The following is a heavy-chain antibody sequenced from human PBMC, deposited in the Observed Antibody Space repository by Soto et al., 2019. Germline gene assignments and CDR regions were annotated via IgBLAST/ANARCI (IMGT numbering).Heavy chain of an antibody. CDR1: GGTFSSYA. V-gene: IGHV1-69*13. Sequence: SVKVSCKASGGTFSSYAISWVRQAPGQGLEWMGGIIPIFGTANYAQKFQGRVTITADESTSTAYMELSSLRSEDTAVYYCARGGEHNDYYYDSSGYPAYDYWGQGTLVTVSS. CDR3: ARGGEHNDYYYDSSGYPAYDY. J-gene: IGHJ4*02. CDR2: IIPIFGTA. D-gene: IGHD3-22*01.